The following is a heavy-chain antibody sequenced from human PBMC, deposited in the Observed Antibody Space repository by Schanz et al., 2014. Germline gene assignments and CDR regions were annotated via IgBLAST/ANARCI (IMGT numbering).Heavy chain of an antibody. CDR1: GFTFSDYY. V-gene: IGHV3-11*01. Sequence: VQLLESGGGLVQPGGSLRLSCAASGFTFSDYYMSWIRQAPGKGLEWVSSISSGGNPYYANSVKGRFGISRDNSENTLYLQMSSLRVEDTAVYYCAKDPRGDKNDRAYYFDYWGQGTLVSVSS. D-gene: IGHD3-10*01. CDR3: AKDPRGDKNDRAYYFDY. CDR2: ISSGGNP. J-gene: IGHJ4*02.